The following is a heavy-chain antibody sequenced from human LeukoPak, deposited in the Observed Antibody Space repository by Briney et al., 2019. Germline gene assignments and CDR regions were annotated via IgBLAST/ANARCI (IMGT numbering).Heavy chain of an antibody. V-gene: IGHV1-2*02. J-gene: IGHJ4*02. D-gene: IGHD2-2*01. CDR2: INPNSGDT. CDR1: GYTFTGYY. CDR3: ARANPLYCSSTPCLFDY. Sequence: GASVKVSCKASGYTFTGYYMHWVRQAPGRGVEWMGWINPNSGDTNYAQKFQGRVNMTRDTSISTAHMELSRLRSDDTAVYYCARANPLYCSSTPCLFDYWGQGTLVTVSS.